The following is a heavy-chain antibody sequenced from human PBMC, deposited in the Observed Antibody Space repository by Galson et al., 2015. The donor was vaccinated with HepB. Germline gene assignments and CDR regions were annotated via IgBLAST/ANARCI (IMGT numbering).Heavy chain of an antibody. J-gene: IGHJ4*02. CDR3: ARVPTVTTHYFDY. Sequence: SLRLSCAASGFTFSSYSMNWVRQAPGKGLEWVSYISSSSSTIYYADSVKGRFTISRDNAKNSLYLQMNSLRDEDTAVYYCARVPTVTTHYFDYWGQGTLVTVSS. V-gene: IGHV3-48*02. CDR2: ISSSSSTI. CDR1: GFTFSSYS. D-gene: IGHD4-17*01.